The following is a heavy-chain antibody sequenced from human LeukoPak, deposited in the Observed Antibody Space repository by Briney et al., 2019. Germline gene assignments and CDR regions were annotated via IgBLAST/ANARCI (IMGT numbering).Heavy chain of an antibody. CDR1: GFIFSSYS. Sequence: GGSLRLSCAASGFIFSSYSMNWVRQAPGKGLEWVSSISSGSSYIYYADSVKGRFTISRDNAKNSLYLQMNSLRAEDTAVYYCARETMRSGWYPDFDYWGQGTLVTVSS. J-gene: IGHJ4*02. CDR3: ARETMRSGWYPDFDY. V-gene: IGHV3-21*01. CDR2: ISSGSSYI. D-gene: IGHD6-19*01.